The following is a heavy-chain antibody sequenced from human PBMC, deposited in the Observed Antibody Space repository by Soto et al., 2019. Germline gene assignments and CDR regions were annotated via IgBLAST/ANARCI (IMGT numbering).Heavy chain of an antibody. D-gene: IGHD6-13*01. Sequence: GSLRLSCAASGFTFRSFTMNWVRQAPGKGLEWVSTISSNSAYIYYTDALRGRFTISRDNAKNSLHLQMNSLRAEDTAVYYCTRDASRDSSARGWFDPWGPETLVTVSS. J-gene: IGHJ5*02. CDR2: ISSNSAYI. CDR1: GFTFRSFT. V-gene: IGHV3-21*01. CDR3: TRDASRDSSARGWFDP.